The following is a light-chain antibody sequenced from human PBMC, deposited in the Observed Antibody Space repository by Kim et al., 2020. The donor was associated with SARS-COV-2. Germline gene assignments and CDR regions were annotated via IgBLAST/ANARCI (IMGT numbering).Light chain of an antibody. CDR3: SSYTSSSTLV. CDR2: DVI. V-gene: IGLV2-14*03. Sequence: QSALTQPASVSGSPGQSITISCTGTSSDVGGYNSVSWYQQHPGKVPKLMIYDVINRPSGVSNRFSGSKSRNTASLTISGLQAEDEADYYCSSYTSSSTLVFGGGTKVTVL. J-gene: IGLJ3*02. CDR1: SSDVGGYNS.